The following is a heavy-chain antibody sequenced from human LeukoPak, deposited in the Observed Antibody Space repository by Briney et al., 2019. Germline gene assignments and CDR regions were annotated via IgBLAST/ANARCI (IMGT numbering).Heavy chain of an antibody. CDR2: IYYSGST. CDR1: GGSISSSSYY. CDR3: AIHRVGYDSSGYYYYFDY. V-gene: IGHV4-39*01. Sequence: SETLSLTCTVSGGSISSSSYYWGWIRQPPGKGLEWIGSIYYSGSTYYNPSLKSRVTISVDTSKNQFSLKLSSVTAADTAVYYCAIHRVGYDSSGYYYYFDYWGQGTLVTVSS. D-gene: IGHD3-22*01. J-gene: IGHJ4*02.